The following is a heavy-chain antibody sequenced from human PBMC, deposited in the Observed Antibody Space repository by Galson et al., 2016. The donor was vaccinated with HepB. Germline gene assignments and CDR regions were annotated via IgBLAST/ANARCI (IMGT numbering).Heavy chain of an antibody. CDR2: ICNNGGT. CDR3: ARAVGTGAIGGGRWFDR. Sequence: TLSLTCTVSGGSISSGRFCWTWIRQHPGEGLEWIGYICNNGGTYYNLSLKSRLTISLVTSKDHFSLNMRFVTAADTAVYFCARAVGTGAIGGGRWFDRWGQGTLVTVSS. V-gene: IGHV4-31*03. D-gene: IGHD2-2*01. CDR1: GGSISSGRFC. J-gene: IGHJ5*02.